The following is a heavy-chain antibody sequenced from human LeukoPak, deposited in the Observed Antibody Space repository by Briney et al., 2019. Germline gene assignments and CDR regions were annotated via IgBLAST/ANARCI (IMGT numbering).Heavy chain of an antibody. D-gene: IGHD3-22*01. Sequence: PSETLSLTCAVYGGSFSGYYWSWIRQPPGKGLEWIGEINHSGSTNYNPSLKSRVTISVDTSKNQFSLKLSSVTAADTAVYYCARDRDYYDSSGSRAPPGWGQGTLVTASS. J-gene: IGHJ4*02. CDR3: ARDRDYYDSSGSRAPPG. CDR2: INHSGST. V-gene: IGHV4-34*01. CDR1: GGSFSGYY.